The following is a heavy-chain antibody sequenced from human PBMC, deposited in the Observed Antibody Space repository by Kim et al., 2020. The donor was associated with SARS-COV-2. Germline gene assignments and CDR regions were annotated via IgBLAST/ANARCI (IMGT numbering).Heavy chain of an antibody. D-gene: IGHD6-13*01. Sequence: ASVKVSCKASGYTFSRYGVNWVRQAPGQGLEWMGWISCYNGNKYYTERFQGRVTMTTDTSTSTAYMELRSLRSDDTAVYFCARDGAITGSNRDYWGQGTLVTVSS. CDR3: ARDGAITGSNRDY. CDR1: GYTFSRYG. V-gene: IGHV1-18*04. CDR2: ISCYNGNK. J-gene: IGHJ4*02.